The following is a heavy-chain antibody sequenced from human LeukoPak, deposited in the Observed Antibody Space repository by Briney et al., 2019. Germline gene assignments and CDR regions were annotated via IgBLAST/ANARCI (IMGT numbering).Heavy chain of an antibody. J-gene: IGHJ5*02. CDR1: GGSINTNRYY. Sequence: SETLSLTCTVSGGSINTNRYYWGWIRQPPGKGLEWIGSIYYSGSTYYNPSLKSRVTISVDTSKNQFSLKLSSVTAADTAVYYCARTMNYYDSSGYGWFDPWGQGTLVTVSS. CDR3: ARTMNYYDSSGYGWFDP. CDR2: IYYSGST. V-gene: IGHV4-39*01. D-gene: IGHD3-22*01.